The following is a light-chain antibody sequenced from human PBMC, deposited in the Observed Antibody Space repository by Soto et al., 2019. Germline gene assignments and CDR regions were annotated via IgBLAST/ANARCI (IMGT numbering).Light chain of an antibody. V-gene: IGKV3-20*01. CDR2: GAS. CDR3: QQYGSSLRT. Sequence: EIVFTQSPGTLPFSPGERATLSCRASQSVSSSYLAWYQQKPGQAPRLLIYGASSRATGIPDRFSGSGSGTDFTLTISRLEPVDFAVYYCQQYGSSLRTFGQGTKVDIK. J-gene: IGKJ1*01. CDR1: QSVSSSY.